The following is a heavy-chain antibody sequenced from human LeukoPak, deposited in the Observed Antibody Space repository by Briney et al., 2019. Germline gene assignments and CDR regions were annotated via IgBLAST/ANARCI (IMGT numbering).Heavy chain of an antibody. J-gene: IGHJ5*02. CDR3: ARRKWLRNANWFDP. D-gene: IGHD5-12*01. Sequence: SETLSLTCTVSGGSISSSSYYWGWIRQPPGKGLEWIGSIYYSGSTYYNPSLKSRVTISVDTSKNQFSLKLSSVTAADTAVYYCARRKWLRNANWFDPWGQGTLVTVSS. CDR1: GGSISSSSYY. CDR2: IYYSGST. V-gene: IGHV4-39*01.